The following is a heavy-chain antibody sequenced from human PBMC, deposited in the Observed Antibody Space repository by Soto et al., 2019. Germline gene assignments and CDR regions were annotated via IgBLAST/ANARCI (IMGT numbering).Heavy chain of an antibody. Sequence: QVQLVESGGGVVQPGRSLRRSCSASGFIYSSCAMHWVRQVPGKGLEWLAVVSHDGTLYPYADSVKGRFTISRDNSRKMLYLQMNSLRPDDTAVYYCVKDRSDTWSFDYWGQGTLVTVSS. D-gene: IGHD2-8*02. V-gene: IGHV3-30*18. CDR2: VSHDGTLY. CDR3: VKDRSDTWSFDY. CDR1: GFIYSSCA. J-gene: IGHJ4*02.